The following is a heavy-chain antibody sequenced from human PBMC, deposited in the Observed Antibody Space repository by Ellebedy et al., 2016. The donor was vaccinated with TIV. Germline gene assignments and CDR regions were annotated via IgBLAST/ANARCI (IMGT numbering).Heavy chain of an antibody. J-gene: IGHJ4*02. V-gene: IGHV3-23*01. CDR2: ISSSGGKT. CDR3: AKGGLLYFPGHDYFDF. D-gene: IGHD3-9*01. CDR1: GFTFSNYA. Sequence: GGSLRLSXAASGFTFSNYAMSWVRQAPGKGLEWVSTISSSGGKTYYADSVKGRFTISRDNSKNTLYLHMNNLRTEDTALYYCAKGGLLYFPGHDYFDFWGQGTLVTVFS.